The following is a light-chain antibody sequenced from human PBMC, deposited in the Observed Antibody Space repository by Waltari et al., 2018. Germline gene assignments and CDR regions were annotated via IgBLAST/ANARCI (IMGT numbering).Light chain of an antibody. CDR1: ESVPAGY. CDR3: QQYGSSPWT. J-gene: IGKJ1*01. V-gene: IGKV3-20*01. Sequence: IVLTQSPGTLSLSPGERATVSCGARESVPAGYLAWCQQKPGQFPRLLIYGVSTRVTDIPDRFSGSESGTDFTLTVSRLEAEDFAVYYCQQYGSSPWTFGQGTRVE. CDR2: GVS.